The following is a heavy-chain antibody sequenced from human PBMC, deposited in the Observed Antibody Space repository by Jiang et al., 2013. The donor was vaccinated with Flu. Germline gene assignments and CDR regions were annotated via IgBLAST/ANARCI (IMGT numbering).Heavy chain of an antibody. CDR2: IWYDGSNK. V-gene: IGHV3-33*01. CDR1: GFTFSSYG. Sequence: LVESGGGVVQPGRSLRLSCAASGFTFSSYGMHWVRQAPGKGLEWVAVIWYDGSNKYYADSVKGRFTISRDNSKNTLYLQMNSLRAEDTAVYYCARDFHQQSLDGYWGQGTLVTVSS. J-gene: IGHJ4*02. D-gene: IGHD6-13*01. CDR3: ARDFHQQSLDGY.